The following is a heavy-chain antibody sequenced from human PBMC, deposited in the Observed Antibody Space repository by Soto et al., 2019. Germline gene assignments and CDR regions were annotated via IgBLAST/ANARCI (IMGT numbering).Heavy chain of an antibody. J-gene: IGHJ4*02. CDR3: AANYGSGSYLDY. Sequence: SETLSLTCTVSGGSISSYYWSWIRQPPGKGLEWIGYIYYSGSTNYNHSLKSRVTISVDTSKNQFSLKLSSVTAADTAVYYCAANYGSGSYLDYWGQGTLVPVS. D-gene: IGHD3-10*01. V-gene: IGHV4-59*01. CDR1: GGSISSYY. CDR2: IYYSGST.